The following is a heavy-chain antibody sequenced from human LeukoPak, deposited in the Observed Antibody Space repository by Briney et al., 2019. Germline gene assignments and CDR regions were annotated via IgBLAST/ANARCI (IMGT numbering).Heavy chain of an antibody. CDR2: MNPNSGNT. D-gene: IGHD3-22*01. CDR1: GYTFTSYD. Sequence: ASVKVSCKASGYTFTSYDINWERQATGQGLEWMGWMNPNSGNTGYAQKFQGRVTMTRNTSISTAYMELSSLRSEDTAVYYCARAPASYYDSSVDAFDIWGQGTIVTVSS. CDR3: ARAPASYYDSSVDAFDI. J-gene: IGHJ3*02. V-gene: IGHV1-8*01.